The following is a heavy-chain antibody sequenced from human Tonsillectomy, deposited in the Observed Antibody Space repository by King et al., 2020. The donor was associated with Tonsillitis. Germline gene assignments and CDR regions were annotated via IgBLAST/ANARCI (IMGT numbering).Heavy chain of an antibody. Sequence: QLQESGPGLVKPSETLSLTCTVSGGSISSSSYYWGWIRQPPGKGLEWIGSIYYSGSTYYNPSLKSRVTISVDTSKNQFSLKLSSVTAPDTAVYYCATLAGYDAFDILGQGTMVTVSS. V-gene: IGHV4-39*01. D-gene: IGHD1-14*01. J-gene: IGHJ3*02. CDR2: IYYSGST. CDR3: ATLAGYDAFDI. CDR1: GGSISSSSYY.